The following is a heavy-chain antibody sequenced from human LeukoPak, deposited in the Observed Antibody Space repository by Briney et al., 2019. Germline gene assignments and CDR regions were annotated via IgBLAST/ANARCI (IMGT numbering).Heavy chain of an antibody. J-gene: IGHJ4*02. D-gene: IGHD6-13*01. CDR1: GGSFSGYY. CDR2: INHSGST. V-gene: IGHV4-34*01. CDR3: ARGLRAAAGTGEVYYFDY. Sequence: LETLSLTCAVYGGSFSGYYWSWIRQPPGKGLEWIGEINHSGSTNYNPSLKSRVTISVDTSKNQFSLKLSSVTAADTAVYYCARGLRAAAGTGEVYYFDYWGQGTLVTVSS.